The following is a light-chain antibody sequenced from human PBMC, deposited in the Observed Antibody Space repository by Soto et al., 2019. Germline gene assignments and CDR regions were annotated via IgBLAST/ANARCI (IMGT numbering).Light chain of an antibody. CDR2: DVS. CDR1: SSDVGGYNY. V-gene: IGLV2-14*01. J-gene: IGLJ1*01. Sequence: QSALTQPASVSGSPGQSITISCTGTSSDVGGYNYVSWYQQHPVKAPKLMIYDVSNRPSGVSNRFSGSKSGNTASLTISGLQAEDEDDYYCSSYTSSLSGVFGTGTKLTVL. CDR3: SSYTSSLSGV.